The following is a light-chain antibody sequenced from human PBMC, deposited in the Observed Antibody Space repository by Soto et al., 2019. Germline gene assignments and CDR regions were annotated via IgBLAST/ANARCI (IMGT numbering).Light chain of an antibody. Sequence: QTVVTQEPSLTVSPGGTVTLTCASSTGAVTGDNFPNWFQQKPGQAPRALIYSTSYRHSWTPARFSGSLLGDKAALTLSSVQPDDEAEYYCLLKYDDDQLVFGGGTKVTVL. CDR2: STS. CDR3: LLKYDDDQLV. V-gene: IGLV7-43*01. CDR1: TGAVTGDNF. J-gene: IGLJ3*02.